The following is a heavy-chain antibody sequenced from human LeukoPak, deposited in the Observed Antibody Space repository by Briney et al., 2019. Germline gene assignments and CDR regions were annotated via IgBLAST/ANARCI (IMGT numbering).Heavy chain of an antibody. CDR2: IYYSGST. Sequence: SETLSLTCTVSGGSISSYYWSWIRQPPGKGLEWIGYIYYSGSTNYNPSLKSRVTISVDTSKNQFSLKLSSVTAADTALYYCAIRFGRLEAGGTPFDSWGQGTLVTVSS. V-gene: IGHV4-59*12. J-gene: IGHJ4*02. CDR3: AIRFGRLEAGGTPFDS. D-gene: IGHD6-13*01. CDR1: GGSISSYY.